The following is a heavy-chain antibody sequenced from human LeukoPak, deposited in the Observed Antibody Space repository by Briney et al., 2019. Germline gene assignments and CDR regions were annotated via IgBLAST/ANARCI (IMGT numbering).Heavy chain of an antibody. J-gene: IGHJ2*01. CDR2: ISGDGTST. V-gene: IGHV3-74*01. Sequence: GGSLRLSCAASGFTFRAYRMHWVRQAPGKGLVWVSRISGDGTSTNYADSVKGRFTISRDNAKNTLYLQMNSLRAEDTAVYYCARTDWYFDLWGRGTLVTVSS. D-gene: IGHD2-21*02. CDR1: GFTFRAYR. CDR3: ARTDWYFDL.